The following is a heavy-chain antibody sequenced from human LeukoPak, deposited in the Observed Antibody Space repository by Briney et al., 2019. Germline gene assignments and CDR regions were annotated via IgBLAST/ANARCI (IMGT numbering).Heavy chain of an antibody. CDR1: GGSVSSGSYY. D-gene: IGHD4-17*01. CDR3: ARVRRGDYVPDY. J-gene: IGHJ4*02. CDR2: IYYSGST. Sequence: PSETLSLTCTVSGGSVSSGSYYWSWIRQPPGKGLEWIGYIYYSGSTNYNPSLKSRVTISVYTSKNQFSLKLSSVTAADTAVYYCARVRRGDYVPDYWGQGTLVTVSS. V-gene: IGHV4-61*01.